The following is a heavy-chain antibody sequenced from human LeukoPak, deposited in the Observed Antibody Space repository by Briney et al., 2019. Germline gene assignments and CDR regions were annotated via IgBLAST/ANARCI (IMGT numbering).Heavy chain of an antibody. CDR1: GVSISSYY. J-gene: IGHJ4*01. V-gene: IGHV4-4*07. Sequence: PSETLSLTCSVSGVSISSYYWSWIRQPAGKGLEWIGRIHTSGGTYYNPSLKSRVTISVDTSKNQFSLKLSSVTAADTAVYYCARGGGSYYGYFDYWGHGTLVTVSS. CDR3: ARGGGSYYGYFDY. D-gene: IGHD1-26*01. CDR2: IHTSGGT.